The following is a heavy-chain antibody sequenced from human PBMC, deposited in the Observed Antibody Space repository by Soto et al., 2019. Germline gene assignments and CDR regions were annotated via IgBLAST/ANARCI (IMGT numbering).Heavy chain of an antibody. V-gene: IGHV1-2*02. CDR2: INPNSGGT. CDR1: GYTFTCYY. Sequence: ASVKVSCKASGYTFTCYYMHWVRQAPGQGLEWMGWINPNSGGTNYAQKFQGRVTITRETSASTAYMELSSLRSEDTAVYYCVRRHVSATGIDWFDPWGQGTLVTVYS. D-gene: IGHD6-13*01. CDR3: VRRHVSATGIDWFDP. J-gene: IGHJ5*02.